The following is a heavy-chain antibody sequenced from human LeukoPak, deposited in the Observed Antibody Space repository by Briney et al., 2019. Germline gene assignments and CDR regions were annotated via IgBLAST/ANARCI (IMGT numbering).Heavy chain of an antibody. CDR3: ARVYGDYGWVFDY. Sequence: PSETLSLTCIVSGGSVSSGSYYWSWIRQPPGTGLEWIGYIYYSGSTNYNPSLKSRVTISVDTSKNQFSLKLSSVTAADTAVYYCARVYGDYGWVFDYWGQGTLVTVSS. D-gene: IGHD4-17*01. CDR2: IYYSGST. V-gene: IGHV4-61*01. J-gene: IGHJ4*02. CDR1: GGSVSSGSYY.